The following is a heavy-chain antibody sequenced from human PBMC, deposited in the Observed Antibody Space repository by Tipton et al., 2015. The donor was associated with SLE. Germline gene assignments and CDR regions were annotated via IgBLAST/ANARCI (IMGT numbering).Heavy chain of an antibody. CDR2: ISSSGSTI. CDR1: GFTFSSYE. CDR3: ASGNYDSSGYDAFDI. V-gene: IGHV3-48*03. D-gene: IGHD3-22*01. Sequence: GSLRLSCAASGFTFSSYEMNWVRQAPGKGLEWVSYISSSGSTIYYADSVKGRFTISRDNAKNSLYLQMNSLRAEDTAVYYCASGNYDSSGYDAFDIWGQGTMVTVSS. J-gene: IGHJ3*02.